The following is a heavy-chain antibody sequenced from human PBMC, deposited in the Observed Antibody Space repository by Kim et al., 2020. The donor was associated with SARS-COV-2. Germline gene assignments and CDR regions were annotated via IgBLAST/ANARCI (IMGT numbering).Heavy chain of an antibody. Sequence: SETLFPTCTVSGDSISRSSNYWGWIRQPPGKGLEWIGSINYSGNTYYNPSLKSRVTISVDTSKNQFSLKMRSVTAADTAVYYCARLVSENSAVEYWGQGT. V-gene: IGHV4-39*01. CDR1: GDSISRSSNY. CDR2: INYSGNT. J-gene: IGHJ4*02. CDR3: ARLVSENSAVEY.